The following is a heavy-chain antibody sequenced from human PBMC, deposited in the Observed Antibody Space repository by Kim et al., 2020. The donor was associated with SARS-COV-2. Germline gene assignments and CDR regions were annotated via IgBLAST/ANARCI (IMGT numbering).Heavy chain of an antibody. J-gene: IGHJ4*02. CDR3: ARGGSTLEN. D-gene: IGHD3-10*01. CDR2: INEDGNEK. CDR1: GFTFSSLW. Sequence: GGSLRLSCEASGFTFSSLWMSWVRQAPGNGLEYVANINEDGNEKYYVDSVKGRFTISRDNPKKSLYLQMNSLRAEDTAVYYCARGGSTLENWGQGTLVT. V-gene: IGHV3-7*04.